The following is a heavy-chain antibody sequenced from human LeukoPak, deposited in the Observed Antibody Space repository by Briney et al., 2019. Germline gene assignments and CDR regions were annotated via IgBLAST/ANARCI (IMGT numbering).Heavy chain of an antibody. CDR3: ARGGTVSFDP. D-gene: IGHD2-8*02. CDR1: GASTSSYY. V-gene: IGHV4-4*07. CDR2: IYISGST. Sequence: SETLSLTCTVSGASTSSYYWSWIRQPAGKGLEWIGRIYISGSTNYNPSLKSRVTMSVDTSKNQFSLKLSSVTAADTAVYYCARGGTVSFDPWGQGTLVTVSS. J-gene: IGHJ5*02.